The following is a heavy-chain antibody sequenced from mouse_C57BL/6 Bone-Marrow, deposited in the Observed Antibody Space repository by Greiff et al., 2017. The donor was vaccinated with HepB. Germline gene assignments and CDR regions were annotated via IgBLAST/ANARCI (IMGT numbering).Heavy chain of an antibody. J-gene: IGHJ2*01. D-gene: IGHD2-4*01. CDR3: ARGGLRLFDY. Sequence: QVQLQQPGAELVKPGASVKLFCKASGYTFTSHWMHWVKQRPGQGLEWIGMIHPNSGSTNYNEKFKSKATLTVDKSPSTAYMQLSSLTSEDSAVYYCARGGLRLFDYWGQGTTLTVSS. CDR2: IHPNSGST. V-gene: IGHV1-64*01. CDR1: GYTFTSHW.